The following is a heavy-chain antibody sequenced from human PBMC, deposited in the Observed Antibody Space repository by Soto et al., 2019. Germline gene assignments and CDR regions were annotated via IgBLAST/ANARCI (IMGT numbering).Heavy chain of an antibody. J-gene: IGHJ6*02. D-gene: IGHD1-26*01. V-gene: IGHV4-30-2*01. CDR1: GGSISSGGYS. CDR3: ARDGSLGAYGMAV. CDR2: IYHSGST. Sequence: SETLSLTCAVSGGSISSGGYSWSWIRQPPGKGLEWIGYIYHSGSTYYNPSLKSRVTISVDRSKNQFSLKLSSVTAADTAVYYCARDGSLGAYGMAVWGQGTTVTVSS.